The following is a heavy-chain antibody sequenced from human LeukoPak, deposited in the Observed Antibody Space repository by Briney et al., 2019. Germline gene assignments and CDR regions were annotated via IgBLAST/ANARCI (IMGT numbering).Heavy chain of an antibody. CDR2: ISAYNGNT. CDR3: ARNRGGGVIADFDY. V-gene: IGHV1-18*01. D-gene: IGHD3-16*02. J-gene: IGHJ4*02. Sequence: ASVKVSRKASGYTFTSYGISWVRQAPGQGLEWMGWISAYNGNTNYAQKLQGRVTMTTDTSTSTAYMELRSLRSDDTAVYYCARNRGGGVIADFDYWGQGTLVTVSS. CDR1: GYTFTSYG.